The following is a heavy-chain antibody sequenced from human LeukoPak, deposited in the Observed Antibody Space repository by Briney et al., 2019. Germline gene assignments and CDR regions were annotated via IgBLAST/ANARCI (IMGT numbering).Heavy chain of an antibody. CDR1: RGSISGSIRSYY. D-gene: IGHD5-12*01. Sequence: SETLSLTSTVSRGSISGSIRSYYWSWLRQPPGKGLEWIGYISSSGSVNDNPSLRSRVTISVDTSKNQFFLNLSSVSAADTAVYYCARIPLGYSGAYYFDYWGQGTLVTVSP. CDR2: ISSSGSV. J-gene: IGHJ4*02. CDR3: ARIPLGYSGAYYFDY. V-gene: IGHV4-4*09.